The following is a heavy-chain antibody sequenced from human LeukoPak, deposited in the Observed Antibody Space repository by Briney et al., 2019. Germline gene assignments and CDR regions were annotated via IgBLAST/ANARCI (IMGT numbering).Heavy chain of an antibody. CDR3: ARRRGAYYYGSGSYKGGYYFDY. J-gene: IGHJ4*02. D-gene: IGHD3-10*01. CDR2: INHSGST. V-gene: IGHV4-34*01. Sequence: SETLSLTCAVYGGSFSGYYWSWIRQPPGKGLEWIGEINHSGSTNYNPSLKSRVTISVDTSKNQFSLKLSSVTAADTAVYYCARRRGAYYYGSGSYKGGYYFDYWGQGTLVTVYS. CDR1: GGSFSGYY.